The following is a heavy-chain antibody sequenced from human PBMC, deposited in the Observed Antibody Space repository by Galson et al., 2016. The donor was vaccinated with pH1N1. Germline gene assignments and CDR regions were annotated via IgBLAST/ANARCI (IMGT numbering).Heavy chain of an antibody. Sequence: LSLTCTVSGGPVATNTYYWGWIRQPPGKGLEWIGSIFYGGTTYYSPSLQSRVTVSMDTSNNQVSLTISSVTAADTAVYFCARDRGGNFQSFDYWGQGTLVAVSS. CDR2: IFYGGTT. CDR1: GGPVATNTYY. J-gene: IGHJ4*02. V-gene: IGHV4-39*07. D-gene: IGHD4-23*01. CDR3: ARDRGGNFQSFDY.